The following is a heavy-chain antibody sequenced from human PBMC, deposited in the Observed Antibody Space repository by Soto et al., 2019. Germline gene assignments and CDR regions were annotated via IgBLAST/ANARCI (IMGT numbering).Heavy chain of an antibody. Sequence: PGGSLRLSCAASGFTFSSYSMSWVRQAPGKGLEWVSSISSSSSYIYYADSVKGRFTISRDNAKNSLYLQMNSLRAEDTAVYYCARDQWAVGYSYGYDDYWGQGTLVTVSS. CDR1: GFTFSSYS. CDR2: ISSSSSYI. V-gene: IGHV3-21*01. D-gene: IGHD5-18*01. J-gene: IGHJ4*02. CDR3: ARDQWAVGYSYGYDDY.